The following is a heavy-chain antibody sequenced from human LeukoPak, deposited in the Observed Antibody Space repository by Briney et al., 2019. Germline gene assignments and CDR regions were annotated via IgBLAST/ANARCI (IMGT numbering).Heavy chain of an antibody. CDR2: IIPIFGTA. CDR3: ASGIAAAGIFDY. Sequence: GASVKVSCKASGGTFSSYAISWVRQAPGQGLEWMGGIIPIFGTANYAQKFQRRVTITADESTSTAYMELSSLRSEDTAVYYCASGIAAAGIFDYWGQGTLVTVSS. D-gene: IGHD6-13*01. V-gene: IGHV1-69*13. CDR1: GGTFSSYA. J-gene: IGHJ4*02.